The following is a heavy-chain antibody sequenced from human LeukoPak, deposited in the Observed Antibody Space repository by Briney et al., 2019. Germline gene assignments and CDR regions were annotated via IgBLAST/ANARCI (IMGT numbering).Heavy chain of an antibody. J-gene: IGHJ4*02. CDR1: GFTFSSYG. Sequence: GRSLRLSCAASGFTFSSYGMHWVRQAPGKGLEWVPVISYDGSNKYYADSVKGRFPISRDNSKNTMYLQMNSLRAEDTAVYYCAKDRYFYESSSYYYFDYWGRATLVTVSS. D-gene: IGHD3-22*01. CDR3: AKDRYFYESSSYYYFDY. CDR2: ISYDGSNK. V-gene: IGHV3-30*18.